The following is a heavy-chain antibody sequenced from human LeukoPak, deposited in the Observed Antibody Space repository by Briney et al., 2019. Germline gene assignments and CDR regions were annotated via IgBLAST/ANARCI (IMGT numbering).Heavy chain of an antibody. CDR1: GGSISSYY. V-gene: IGHV4-59*01. CDR3: ARGLQWLVPFDY. D-gene: IGHD6-19*01. CDR2: IYYSGST. Sequence: SETLSLTCTVSGGSISSYYWSWIRQPPGKGLEWIGYIYYSGSTNYNPSPKSRVTISVDTSKNQFSLNLTSVTAADTAVYYCARGLQWLVPFDYWGQGTLVTVSS. J-gene: IGHJ4*02.